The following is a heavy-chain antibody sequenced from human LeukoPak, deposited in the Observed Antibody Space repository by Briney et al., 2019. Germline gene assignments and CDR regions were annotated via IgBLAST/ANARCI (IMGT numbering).Heavy chain of an antibody. D-gene: IGHD1-1*01. J-gene: IGHJ5*02. CDR2: IYSGGST. Sequence: PGGSLRLSCAASGFTVSSNYMSWVRQAPGKGLEWVSVIYSGGSTYYADSVKGRFTISRDNSKNTAYLQMNSLKTEDTAVYYCTRPSSTTGTTFWFDPWGQGTLVTVSS. CDR1: GFTVSSNY. CDR3: TRPSSTTGTTFWFDP. V-gene: IGHV3-53*01.